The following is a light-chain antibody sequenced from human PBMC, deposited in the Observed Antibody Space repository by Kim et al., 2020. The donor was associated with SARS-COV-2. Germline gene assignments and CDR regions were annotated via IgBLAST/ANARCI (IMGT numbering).Light chain of an antibody. CDR3: QRLGT. Sequence: CTVRGTVGGRVASTCRDSQSMSGGLAWYQPKPVKAPKHRIYHGDTVQGWVPSRFSGSGSGTEFTLTINNLQPDDFATDYCQRLGTFGLGTKVDI. CDR2: HGD. V-gene: IGKV1-5*01. CDR1: QSMSGG. J-gene: IGKJ1*01.